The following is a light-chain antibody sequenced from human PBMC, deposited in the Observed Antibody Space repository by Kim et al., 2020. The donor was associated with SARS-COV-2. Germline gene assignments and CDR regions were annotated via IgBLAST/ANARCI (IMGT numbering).Light chain of an antibody. V-gene: IGLV1-40*01. CDR3: QSYDSSLSASV. Sequence: QSVLTQPPSVSGAPGQRVIISCTGSSSNIGANYDVHWYQQLPGTAPKLLIHGNTNRPSGVPDRFSGSKSGTSASLAITGLQAEDEADYYCQSYDSSLSASVFGGGTKVTVL. CDR2: GNT. J-gene: IGLJ3*02. CDR1: SSNIGANYD.